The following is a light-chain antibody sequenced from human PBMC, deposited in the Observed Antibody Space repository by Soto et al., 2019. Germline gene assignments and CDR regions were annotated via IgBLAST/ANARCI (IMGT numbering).Light chain of an antibody. J-gene: IGKJ4*01. Sequence: DIQMTQSASSLSASVGDRVTITCRASQSISSYLNWYQQKPGKAPNLLISAASSLQSGVPSRFSGSGSGTDFTLTISSLQPEDFATYYCQQSYSTPLTVGGGTKVDIK. CDR1: QSISSY. CDR2: AAS. CDR3: QQSYSTPLT. V-gene: IGKV1-39*01.